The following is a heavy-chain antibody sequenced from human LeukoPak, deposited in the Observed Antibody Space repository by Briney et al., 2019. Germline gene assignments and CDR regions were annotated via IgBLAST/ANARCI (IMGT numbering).Heavy chain of an antibody. CDR3: AKEHFLRYSYGYDY. CDR2: INPNSGGT. J-gene: IGHJ4*02. V-gene: IGHV1-2*02. Sequence: SSVKVSCKASGYTFTGYYMHWVRQAPGQGLEWMGWINPNSGGTNYAQKFQGRVTMTRDTSISTAYMELSRLRSDDTAVYYCAKEHFLRYSYGYDYWGQGTLVTVSS. CDR1: GYTFTGYY. D-gene: IGHD5-18*01.